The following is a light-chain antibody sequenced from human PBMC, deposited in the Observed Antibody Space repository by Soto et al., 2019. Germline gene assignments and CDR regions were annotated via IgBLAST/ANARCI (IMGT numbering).Light chain of an antibody. CDR3: QHYNGFSWT. CDR1: QSIGSW. Sequence: DIQMTQSPSTLSASVGDRVAITCRASQSIGSWVAWYQQKPGKAPKVLISKASTLETGVPSRFSGSGSGTEFTLTISSLQPDDFATYYCQHYNGFSWTFGQGTKVDI. J-gene: IGKJ1*01. CDR2: KAS. V-gene: IGKV1-5*03.